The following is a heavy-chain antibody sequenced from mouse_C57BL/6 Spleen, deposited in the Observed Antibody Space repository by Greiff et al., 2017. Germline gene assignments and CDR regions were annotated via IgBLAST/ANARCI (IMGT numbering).Heavy chain of an antibody. Sequence: VQLQQSGPELVKPGASVKISCKASGYSFTSYYIHWVKQRPGQGLEWIGWIYPGSGNTKYNEKFKGKATLTADTSSSTAYMQLSSLTSEDSAVYYCSDSSGSNFDYWGQGTTLTVSS. V-gene: IGHV1-66*01. J-gene: IGHJ2*01. CDR1: GYSFTSYY. CDR2: IYPGSGNT. CDR3: SDSSGSNFDY. D-gene: IGHD3-2*02.